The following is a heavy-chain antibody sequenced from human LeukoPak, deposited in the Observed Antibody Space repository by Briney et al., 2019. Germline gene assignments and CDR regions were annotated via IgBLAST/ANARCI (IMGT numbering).Heavy chain of an antibody. CDR3: ARLGAGPTYYDFWSGYSSFYFDY. CDR2: ISSSGNT. CDR1: GGSTSSGNYY. V-gene: IGHV4-39*02. D-gene: IGHD3-3*01. Sequence: SETLSLTCTVSGGSTSSGNYYWGWIRQPPGKGLEWIGGISSSGNTYYNPSFKSRITISIDTSKNHFSLKLSSVTAADTAVYYCARLGAGPTYYDFWSGYSSFYFDYWGQGTLVTVSS. J-gene: IGHJ4*02.